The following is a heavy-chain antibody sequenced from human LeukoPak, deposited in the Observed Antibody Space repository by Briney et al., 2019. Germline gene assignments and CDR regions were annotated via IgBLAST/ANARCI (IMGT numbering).Heavy chain of an antibody. CDR1: GGSIRSSSYY. V-gene: IGHV4-39*02. D-gene: IGHD2-21*01. Sequence: PSETLSLTCTVSGGSIRSSSYYWGWIRQPPGKGLEWIGTIYYNGATQYNPSLKSRVTMSVDTSKNQFSLKLTSVTAADTAVYYCARDNCGGDCYYNWFDPWGQGTLATVSS. J-gene: IGHJ5*02. CDR3: ARDNCGGDCYYNWFDP. CDR2: IYYNGAT.